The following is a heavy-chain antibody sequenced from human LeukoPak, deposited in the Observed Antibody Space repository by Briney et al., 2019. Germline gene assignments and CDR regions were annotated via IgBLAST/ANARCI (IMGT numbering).Heavy chain of an antibody. CDR3: VRDLDWAFDY. V-gene: IGHV3-48*01. D-gene: IGHD3-9*01. CDR1: GFTFSSLT. Sequence: GGSLRLSCAASGFTFSSLTMNWVRQAPGTGLEWISFISHGSETMSYADSVQGRFTISRDNAKNSLFLQMNSLRVDDTAVYFCVRDLDWAFDYWGQGVLVTVSS. CDR2: ISHGSETM. J-gene: IGHJ4*02.